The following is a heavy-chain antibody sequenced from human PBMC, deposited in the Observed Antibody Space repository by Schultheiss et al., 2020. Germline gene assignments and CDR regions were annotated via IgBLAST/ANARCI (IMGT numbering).Heavy chain of an antibody. V-gene: IGHV3-7*01. CDR2: IKQDGSEK. D-gene: IGHD2-15*01. Sequence: GESLKISCATSGFTFGIYAMAWVRQAPGKGLEWVANIKQDGSEKYYVDSVKGRFTISRDNAKNSLYLQMNSLRAEDTAVYYCARDHWMVAATYYYYYMDVWGKGTTVTVSS. CDR1: GFTFGIYA. J-gene: IGHJ6*03. CDR3: ARDHWMVAATYYYYYMDV.